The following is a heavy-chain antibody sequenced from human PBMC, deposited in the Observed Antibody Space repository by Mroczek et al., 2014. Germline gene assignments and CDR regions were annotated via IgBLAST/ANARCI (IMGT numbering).Heavy chain of an antibody. V-gene: IGHV4-59*08. CDR2: IYYSGST. J-gene: IGHJ4*02. Sequence: QVQLVQSGPGLVKPSETLSLTCTVSGGSISSYYWSWIRQPPGKGLEWIGYIYYSGSTNYNPSLKSRVTISVDTSKNQFSLKLSSVTAADTAVYYCARTVGYSRYFDYWGRGTLVTVSS. CDR1: GGSISSYY. CDR3: ARTVGYSRYFDY. D-gene: IGHD6-13*01.